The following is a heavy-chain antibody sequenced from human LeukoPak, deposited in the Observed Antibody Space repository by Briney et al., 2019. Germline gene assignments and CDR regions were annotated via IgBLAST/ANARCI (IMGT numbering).Heavy chain of an antibody. CDR3: ARVMTMVRYFDY. J-gene: IGHJ4*02. V-gene: IGHV5-51*01. Sequence: GESLKISCQYSGYNFTTYWITWVRQMPGKGLEWMGIIYPGDSATRYSPSFQGQVTISADKSISTAYLQWSSLKASDTAMYYCARVMTMVRYFDYWGQGTLVTVSS. D-gene: IGHD3-10*01. CDR1: GYNFTTYW. CDR2: IYPGDSAT.